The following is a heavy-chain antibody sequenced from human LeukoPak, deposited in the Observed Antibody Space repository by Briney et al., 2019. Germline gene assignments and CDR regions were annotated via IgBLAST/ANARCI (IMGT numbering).Heavy chain of an antibody. CDR2: IYSGGST. CDR1: GFTVSSNY. V-gene: IGHV3-66*01. D-gene: IGHD6-19*01. J-gene: IGHJ3*02. Sequence: GGSLRLSCAASGFTVSSNYMSWVRQAPGEGLEWVSVIYSGGSTYYADSVKGRFTISRDNSKNTLYLQMNSLRAEDTAVYYCARALYSSGWTHAFDIWGQGTMVTVSS. CDR3: ARALYSSGWTHAFDI.